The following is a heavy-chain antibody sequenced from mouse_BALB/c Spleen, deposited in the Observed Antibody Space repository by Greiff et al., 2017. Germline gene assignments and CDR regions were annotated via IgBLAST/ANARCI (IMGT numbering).Heavy chain of an antibody. CDR2: ISNGGGST. CDR3: ARHSTMITFDV. V-gene: IGHV5-12-2*01. J-gene: IGHJ1*01. CDR1: GFTFSSYT. Sequence: EVNVVESGGGLVQPGGSLKLSCAASGFTFSSYTMSWVRQTPEKRLEWVAYISNGGGSTYYPDTVKGRFTISRDNAKNTLYLQMSSLKSEDTAMYYCARHSTMITFDVWGAGTTVTVSS. D-gene: IGHD2-4*01.